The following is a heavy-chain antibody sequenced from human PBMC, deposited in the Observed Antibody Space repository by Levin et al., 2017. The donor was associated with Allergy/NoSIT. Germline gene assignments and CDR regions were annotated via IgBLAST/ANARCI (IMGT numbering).Heavy chain of an antibody. CDR1: GFTFSSYA. J-gene: IGHJ4*02. Sequence: GGSLRLSCAASGFTFSSYAMSWVRQAPGKGLEWVSFISNSGTSTYYADSVKGRFTISRDNSKNTLFLQMNSLRAEDTAVYYCAKVGLRGYSGYDYRSPDHWGQGTLVTVSS. D-gene: IGHD5-12*01. CDR2: ISNSGTST. CDR3: AKVGLRGYSGYDYRSPDH. V-gene: IGHV3-23*01.